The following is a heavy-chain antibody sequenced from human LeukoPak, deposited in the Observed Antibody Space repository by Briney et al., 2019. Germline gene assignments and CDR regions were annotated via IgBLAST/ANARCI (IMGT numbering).Heavy chain of an antibody. CDR2: IYYSGST. V-gene: IGHV4-61*01. CDR1: GGSVSSGSYY. CDR3: AREVRYFDWLATYDY. Sequence: SETLSLTCTVSGGSVSSGSYYWSWIRQPPGKGLEWIGYIYYSGSTNYNPSLKSRVTISVDTSKNQFSLKLSSVTAADTAVYYCAREVRYFDWLATYDYWGRGTLVTVSS. D-gene: IGHD3-9*01. J-gene: IGHJ4*02.